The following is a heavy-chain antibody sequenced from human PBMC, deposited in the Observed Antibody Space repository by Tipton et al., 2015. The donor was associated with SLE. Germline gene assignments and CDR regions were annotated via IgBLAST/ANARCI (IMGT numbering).Heavy chain of an antibody. J-gene: IGHJ4*02. V-gene: IGHV1-8*01. D-gene: IGHD6-13*01. Sequence: QLVQSGAEVKKPGASVKVSCKASGYTFTSYDISWVRQATGQGLEWMGWMNPNSGNTGYAQKFQGRVTMTRNTSISTAYMEVSSLRSEDAAVCYCARGAMYGGSCYLGNYWGPGALVTVS. CDR1: GYTFTSYD. CDR2: MNPNSGNT. CDR3: ARGAMYGGSCYLGNY.